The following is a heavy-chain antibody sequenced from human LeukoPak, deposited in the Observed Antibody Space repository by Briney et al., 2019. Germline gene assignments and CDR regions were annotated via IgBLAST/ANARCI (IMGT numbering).Heavy chain of an antibody. D-gene: IGHD3-10*01. CDR2: ISFDGNNK. J-gene: IGHJ3*02. Sequence: GGSLRLSCAASGFTFSSYAMHWVRRAPGKGLEWVALISFDGNNKYYADSVKGRFTISRDNSKNTLYLQMNSLRAEDTAVYYCARVHVPYYYGSGSYYGGAFDIWGQGTMVTVSS. CDR1: GFTFSSYA. CDR3: ARVHVPYYYGSGSYYGGAFDI. V-gene: IGHV3-30-3*01.